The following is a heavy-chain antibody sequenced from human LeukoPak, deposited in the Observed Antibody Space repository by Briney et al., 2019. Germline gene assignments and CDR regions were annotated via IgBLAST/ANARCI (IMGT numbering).Heavy chain of an antibody. J-gene: IGHJ3*02. V-gene: IGHV1-8*03. CDR2: MNPNSGNT. CDR3: ARKGHCSSTSCYLLGAFDI. Sequence: ASVKVSCKASGYTFTSYDINWVRQATGQGLEWMGWMNPNSGNTGYAQKFQGRVTITRNTSISTAYMELSSLRSEDTAVYYCARKGHCSSTSCYLLGAFDIWGQGTMVTVSS. CDR1: GYTFTSYD. D-gene: IGHD2-2*01.